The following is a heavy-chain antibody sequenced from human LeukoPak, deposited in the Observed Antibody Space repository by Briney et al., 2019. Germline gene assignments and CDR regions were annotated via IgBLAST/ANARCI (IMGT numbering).Heavy chain of an antibody. J-gene: IGHJ4*02. CDR3: TRMTTGHDY. Sequence: SETLSLTCAVSGVSFNDYYWSWVRQTPGKGLEWIGEINHSGYTSDSPSLKSRVTISIDTSRKQFSLNLRSVTVADTGIYYCTRMTTGHDYWGQGTLVTVSS. CDR1: GVSFNDYY. D-gene: IGHD4-17*01. V-gene: IGHV4-34*01. CDR2: INHSGYT.